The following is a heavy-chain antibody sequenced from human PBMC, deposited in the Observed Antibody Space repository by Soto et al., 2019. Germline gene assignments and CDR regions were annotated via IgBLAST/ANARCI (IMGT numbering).Heavy chain of an antibody. D-gene: IGHD3-22*01. V-gene: IGHV4-59*01. Sequence: PSETLSLTCTVSGGSISSYYWSWIRQPPGKGLEWIGYIYYSGSTNYNPSLKSRVTISVDTSKNQFSLKLSSVTAADTAVYYCARGEAGYYYDSSGYTVTPSAFDIWGQGTMVTGSS. CDR1: GGSISSYY. CDR3: ARGEAGYYYDSSGYTVTPSAFDI. CDR2: IYYSGST. J-gene: IGHJ3*02.